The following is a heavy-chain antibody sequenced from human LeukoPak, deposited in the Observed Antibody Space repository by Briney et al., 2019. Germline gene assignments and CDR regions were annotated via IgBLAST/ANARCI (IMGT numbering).Heavy chain of an antibody. V-gene: IGHV4-59*01. Sequence: SETLSLTCTVSGGSMSSYYWSWIRQPPGKGLEWIGYIYYSGSTNYNPSLKSRVTISVDTSKNQFSLKLSSVTAADTAVYYCARVSSDYATSYYYYYMDVWGKGTTVTVSS. D-gene: IGHD3-16*01. CDR2: IYYSGST. J-gene: IGHJ6*03. CDR3: ARVSSDYATSYYYYYMDV. CDR1: GGSMSSYY.